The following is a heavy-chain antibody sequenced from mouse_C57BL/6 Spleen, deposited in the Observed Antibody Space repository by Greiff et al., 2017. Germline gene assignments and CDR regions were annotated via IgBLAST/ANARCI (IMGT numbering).Heavy chain of an antibody. Sequence: VQLQQSGTVLARPGASVKMSCKTSGYTFTSYWMHWVKQRPGQGLEWIGAIYPGNSDTSYNQKFKGKAKLTAVTSASTAYMELSSLTTEDSAVYYCTSRYSWDRAWFAYWGQGTLVTVSA. CDR1: GYTFTSYW. D-gene: IGHD4-1*01. CDR3: TSRYSWDRAWFAY. V-gene: IGHV1-5*01. J-gene: IGHJ3*01. CDR2: IYPGNSDT.